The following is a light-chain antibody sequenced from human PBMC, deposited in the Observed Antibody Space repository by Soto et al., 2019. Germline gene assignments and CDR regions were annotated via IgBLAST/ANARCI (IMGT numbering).Light chain of an antibody. CDR1: ERIHTF. Sequence: DIQMTQSPSSLSASVGDRVTLTCRASERIHTFLNWYQQRPGQHPTLLIYGAVTLQTGVPSRFTGSGSGTDFTLTISSLEPEDFAVYFCQQGYSNPPTFGQGTKVEIK. CDR2: GAV. CDR3: QQGYSNPPT. V-gene: IGKV1-39*01. J-gene: IGKJ1*01.